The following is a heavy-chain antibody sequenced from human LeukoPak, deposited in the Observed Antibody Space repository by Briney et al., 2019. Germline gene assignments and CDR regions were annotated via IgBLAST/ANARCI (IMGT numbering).Heavy chain of an antibody. V-gene: IGHV1-69*05. CDR3: ARVPLWFGELSGFDY. CDR2: IIPIFGTA. D-gene: IGHD3-10*01. Sequence: ASVKVSCKASGGTFSSYAISWVRQAPGQGLEWMEGIIPIFGTANYAQKFQGRVTITTDESTSTAYMELSSLRSEDTAVYYCARVPLWFGELSGFDYWGQGTLVTVSS. CDR1: GGTFSSYA. J-gene: IGHJ4*02.